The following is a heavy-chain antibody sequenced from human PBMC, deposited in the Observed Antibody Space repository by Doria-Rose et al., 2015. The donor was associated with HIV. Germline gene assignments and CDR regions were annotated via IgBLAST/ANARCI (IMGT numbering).Heavy chain of an antibody. CDR1: GFTFSSYA. CDR2: ISYDGTNK. V-gene: IGHV3-30-3*01. D-gene: IGHD4-17*01. CDR3: ARDWDDYGDFDY. Sequence: QVQLVQSGGGVVQPGRSLRLSCAASGFTFSSYAMHWVRQAPGKGLEWVAVISYDGTNKYYSESVKGRFTISRDNSKFTLYLQMNNLRAEDTAVYYCARDWDDYGDFDYWGQGTLVIVSS. J-gene: IGHJ4*02.